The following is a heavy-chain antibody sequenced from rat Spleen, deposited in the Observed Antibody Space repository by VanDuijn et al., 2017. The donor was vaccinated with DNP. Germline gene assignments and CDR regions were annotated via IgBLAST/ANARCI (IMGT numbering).Heavy chain of an antibody. V-gene: IGHV5S10*01. CDR1: GFTFSDSA. CDR3: ATRGNYGGYDY. J-gene: IGHJ2*01. CDR2: IIYDGSHT. D-gene: IGHD1-11*01. Sequence: EVQLVESGGGVVQPGNSLKLSCAASGFTFSDSAMAWVRQSPKKGLEWVATIIYDGSHTFYRDSVKGRFTISRDYAKTTLYLQMDSLRSEDTATYYCATRGNYGGYDYWGQGVMVTVSS.